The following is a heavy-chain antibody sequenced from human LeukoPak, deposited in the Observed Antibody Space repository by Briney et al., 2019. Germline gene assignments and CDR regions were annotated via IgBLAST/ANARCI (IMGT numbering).Heavy chain of an antibody. CDR3: AREWYYYDSSGYHPGLFDY. CDR2: IYYSGST. Sequence: SETLSLTCNVSGGFISSYYWSWIRQPPGKGLEWIGYIYYSGSTNYNPSLKSRVTISVNTSKNQFSLKLSSVTAADTAVYYCAREWYYYDSSGYHPGLFDYWGQGTLVTVSS. V-gene: IGHV4-59*12. D-gene: IGHD3-22*01. J-gene: IGHJ4*02. CDR1: GGFISSYY.